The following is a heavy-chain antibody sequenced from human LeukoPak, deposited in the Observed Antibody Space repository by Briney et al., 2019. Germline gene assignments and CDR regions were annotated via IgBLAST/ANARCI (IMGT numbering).Heavy chain of an antibody. Sequence: SETLSLTCSVSGGSITSYYWSWIRQPPGKGLEWIGYISDGGSTNYNPSLKSRVSISVDTSKNQFSLKLSSVTAADTAVYFCARASTTFDDWGQGTLVTVFS. J-gene: IGHJ4*02. CDR3: ARASTTFDD. CDR1: GGSITSYY. V-gene: IGHV4-59*01. D-gene: IGHD1-14*01. CDR2: ISDGGST.